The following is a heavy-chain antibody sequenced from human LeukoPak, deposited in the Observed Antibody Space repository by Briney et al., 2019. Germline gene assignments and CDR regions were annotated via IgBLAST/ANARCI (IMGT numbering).Heavy chain of an antibody. D-gene: IGHD3-9*01. CDR2: IGPNGAST. CDR3: VKDLTGTWSFDY. Sequence: GGSLRLSCSTSGFTFSNHFMHWVRQAPGKGLEYVSSIGPNGASTLYADSVKGRFTISRDNSKNALYLQLTSLRLEDTALYYCVKDLTGTWSFDYWGQGTLVTVSS. CDR1: GFTFSNHF. V-gene: IGHV3-64D*06. J-gene: IGHJ4*02.